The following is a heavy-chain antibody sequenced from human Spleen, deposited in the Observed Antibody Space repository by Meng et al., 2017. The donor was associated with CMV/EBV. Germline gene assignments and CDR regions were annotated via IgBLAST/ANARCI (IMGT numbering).Heavy chain of an antibody. D-gene: IGHD3-22*01. CDR1: GFTFSTCG. V-gene: IGHV3-23*01. Sequence: GESLKISCTASGFTFSTCGMHWVRQAPGKGLEWVSAISGRGDITYYADSVKGRFTISRDNSKNTLYLQMNSLRAEDTAVYYCAKDPQDRRGYYDGFDIWGQGTMVTVSS. CDR3: AKDPQDRRGYYDGFDI. CDR2: ISGRGDIT. J-gene: IGHJ3*02.